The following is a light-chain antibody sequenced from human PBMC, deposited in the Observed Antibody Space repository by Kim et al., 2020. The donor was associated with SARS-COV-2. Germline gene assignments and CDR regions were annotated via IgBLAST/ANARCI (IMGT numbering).Light chain of an antibody. Sequence: EILLTQSPDTLSLSPGERATLFCRASQSVSSSHLVWYQQKPGQAPSLLIFATSNRATGISDRFSGSRSGTEFTLTISRLEPEDSAVYYCQHYGSSPYTFGQGTKLEI. CDR2: ATS. CDR3: QHYGSSPYT. J-gene: IGKJ2*01. CDR1: QSVSSSH. V-gene: IGKV3-20*01.